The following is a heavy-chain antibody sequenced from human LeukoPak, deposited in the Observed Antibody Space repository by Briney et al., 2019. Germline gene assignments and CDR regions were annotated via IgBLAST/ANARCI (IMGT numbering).Heavy chain of an antibody. CDR2: ISTYNSNT. Sequence: ASVKVSCKASGYTFINYGISWVRQAPGQGLEWMGWISTYNSNTNYAQNFQGRVTMTTDTSTSTAYMELRSLRSDDTAVYYCARDRTRRIVSMIIAADPFDFWGQGTMVTVSS. CDR1: GYTFINYG. CDR3: ARDRTRRIVSMIIAADPFDF. D-gene: IGHD3-22*01. V-gene: IGHV1-18*01. J-gene: IGHJ3*01.